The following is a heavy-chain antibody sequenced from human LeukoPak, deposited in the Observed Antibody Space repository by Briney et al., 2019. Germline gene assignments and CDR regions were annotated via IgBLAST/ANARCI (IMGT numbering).Heavy chain of an antibody. CDR2: IYYSGST. D-gene: IGHD3-16*01. CDR3: ARGAAGPGGIDY. J-gene: IGHJ4*02. CDR1: GGSISSYY. Sequence: PSETLSLTCTVSGGSISSYYWSWIRQPPGKGLEWIGYIYYSGSTNYNPSLKSRVTISVDTSKNQFSLKLSSVTAADTAVYYCARGAAGPGGIDYWGQGTLVTVSS. V-gene: IGHV4-59*01.